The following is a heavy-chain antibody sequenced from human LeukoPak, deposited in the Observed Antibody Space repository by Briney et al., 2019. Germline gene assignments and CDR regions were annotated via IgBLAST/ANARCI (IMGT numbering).Heavy chain of an antibody. CDR3: ARMVKANYYYYMDV. CDR1: GGSISSSNW. Sequence: SETLSLTCAVSGGSISSSNWWSWVRQPPGKGLEWIGEIYHSGSTNYNPSLKSRVTISVDKSKNQFSLKLSSVTAADTAVYYCARMVKANYYYYMDVWGKGTTVTISS. V-gene: IGHV4-4*02. J-gene: IGHJ6*03. D-gene: IGHD5-18*01. CDR2: IYHSGST.